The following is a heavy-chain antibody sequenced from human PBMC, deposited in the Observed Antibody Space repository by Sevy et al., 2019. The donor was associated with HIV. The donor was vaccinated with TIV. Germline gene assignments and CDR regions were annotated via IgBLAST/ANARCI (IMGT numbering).Heavy chain of an antibody. V-gene: IGHV4-38-2*02. J-gene: IGHJ6*02. Sequence: SETQSLTCTVSGYSISSGYYWGWIRQPPGKGLEWIGSIYHGGSTYYNPSLKSRVTISVDTSKNPFSLKLNSVTAADTAVYYCARDSHIVVVTAIPDYYYYGMDVWGQGTTVTVSS. CDR3: ARDSHIVVVTAIPDYYYYGMDV. CDR1: GYSISSGYY. CDR2: IYHGGST. D-gene: IGHD2-21*02.